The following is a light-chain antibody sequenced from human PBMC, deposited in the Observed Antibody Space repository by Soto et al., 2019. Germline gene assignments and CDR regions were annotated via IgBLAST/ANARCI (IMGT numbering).Light chain of an antibody. Sequence: QSVVTQPHSAPGSPGQTVTISCTGTSSDVGGYDSVSWYTQHPGKAFKLMIYEVTIRPSADSARFSGSKSGNTAPLTVSGLKAEYNFDHDSSPGTGFNPADGVGSGTKVTV. V-gene: IGLV2-8*01. J-gene: IGLJ1*01. CDR3: SPGTGFNPADG. CDR2: EVT. CDR1: SSDVGGYDS.